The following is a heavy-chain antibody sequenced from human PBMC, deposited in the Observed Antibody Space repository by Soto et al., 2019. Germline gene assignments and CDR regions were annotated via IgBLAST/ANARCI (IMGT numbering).Heavy chain of an antibody. V-gene: IGHV4-59*08. J-gene: IGHJ4*02. D-gene: IGHD2-15*01. Sequence: PSETLSLTCTVSGGSIISYYWSWIRQPPGKGLEWIGYIYDSGSTSYNPSLKSRVTISVDTSKNQFSLKLSSVTAADTAVYYCARHYAVVLYHFDYWGLGTLVTVSS. CDR1: GGSIISYY. CDR3: ARHYAVVLYHFDY. CDR2: IYDSGST.